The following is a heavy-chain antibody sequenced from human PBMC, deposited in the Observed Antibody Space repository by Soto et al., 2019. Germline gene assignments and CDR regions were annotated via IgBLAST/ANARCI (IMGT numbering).Heavy chain of an antibody. CDR3: ARAVIFRYCSSTSCLYNWFDP. J-gene: IGHJ5*02. CDR1: GGSFSGYY. V-gene: IGHV4-34*01. Sequence: SETLSLTCAVYGGSFSGYYWSWIRQPPGKGLEWIGEINHSGSTNYNPSLKSRVTISVDTSKNQFSLKLSSVTAADTAVYYCARAVIFRYCSSTSCLYNWFDPWGQGTLVTVSS. CDR2: INHSGST. D-gene: IGHD2-2*01.